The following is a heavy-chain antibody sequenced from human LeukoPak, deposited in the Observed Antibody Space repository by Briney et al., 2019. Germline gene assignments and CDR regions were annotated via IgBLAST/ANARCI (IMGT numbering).Heavy chain of an antibody. CDR1: GGSISSGSYY. V-gene: IGHV4-61*02. Sequence: SETLSLTCTVSGGSISSGSYYWSWIRQPAGKGLEWIGRIYTSGSTNYNPSLKSRVTISVDTSKNQLSLKLSSVTAADTAMHYCARQSIAARGYYYYMDVWGKGTTVTVSS. J-gene: IGHJ6*03. CDR3: ARQSIAARGYYYYMDV. D-gene: IGHD6-6*01. CDR2: IYTSGST.